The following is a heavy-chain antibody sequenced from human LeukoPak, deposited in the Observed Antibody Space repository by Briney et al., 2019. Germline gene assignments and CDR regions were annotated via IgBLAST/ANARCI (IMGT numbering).Heavy chain of an antibody. Sequence: KSSETLSLTCAVYGGSFSGYYWSWIRQPPGKGLEWIGEINHSGSTNYNPSLKSRVTISVDTSKNQFSLKLSSVTAADTAVYYCVRYGSLYYFDYWGQGTLVTVPS. CDR1: GGSFSGYY. V-gene: IGHV4-34*01. CDR2: INHSGST. D-gene: IGHD4-17*01. CDR3: VRYGSLYYFDY. J-gene: IGHJ4*02.